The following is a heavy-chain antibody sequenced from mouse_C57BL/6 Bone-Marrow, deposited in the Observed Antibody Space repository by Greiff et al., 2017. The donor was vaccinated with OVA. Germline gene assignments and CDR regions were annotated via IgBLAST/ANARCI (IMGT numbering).Heavy chain of an antibody. CDR2: IDPNSGGT. CDR3: ARRVWYDNDGLDY. V-gene: IGHV1-72*01. D-gene: IGHD2-4*01. Sequence: QVQLQQPGAELVKPGASVKLSCKASGYTFTSYWMHWVKQRPGRGLEWIGRIDPNSGGTKYTEKFKSKATLTVDKPSSPAYMQLSNLTSEDSAVYYGARRVWYDNDGLDYWGQGTTLTVSS. J-gene: IGHJ2*01. CDR1: GYTFTSYW.